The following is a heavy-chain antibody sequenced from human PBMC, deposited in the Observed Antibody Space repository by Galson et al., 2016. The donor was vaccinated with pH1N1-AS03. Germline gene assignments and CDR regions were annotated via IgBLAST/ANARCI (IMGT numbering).Heavy chain of an antibody. Sequence: QSGAEVKKPGESLKIACKASDYIFTNYWIGWVRRVPGKGLEWMGVIYPGDSDTTYSPSFQGQVTISADKSIRTAYLQWSSLKASDTALYYCARTARGIYYDIRGYLRGHFDSWGQGTMVIVSS. V-gene: IGHV5-51*03. D-gene: IGHD3-22*01. CDR1: DYIFTNYW. CDR2: IYPGDSDT. CDR3: ARTARGIYYDIRGYLRGHFDS. J-gene: IGHJ4*02.